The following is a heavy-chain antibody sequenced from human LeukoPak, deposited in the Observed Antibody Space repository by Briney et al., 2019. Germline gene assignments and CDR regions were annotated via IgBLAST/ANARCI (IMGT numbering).Heavy chain of an antibody. D-gene: IGHD2-2*01. Sequence: ASVKFSCKASGYTFTGYYIHWVRQAPGQGLEWMGWINPNSGGTNYARKFQGRVTMTRDTSISTAYMELTRLRIDDTAVYYCARGGQRAAASFDYWGQGTLVTVSS. CDR3: ARGGQRAAASFDY. CDR1: GYTFTGYY. V-gene: IGHV1-2*02. J-gene: IGHJ4*02. CDR2: INPNSGGT.